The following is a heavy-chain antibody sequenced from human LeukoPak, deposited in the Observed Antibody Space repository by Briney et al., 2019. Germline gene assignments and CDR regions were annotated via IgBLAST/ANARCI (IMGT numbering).Heavy chain of an antibody. Sequence: PGGSLRLSCAASGFTVISDYMSWVRQAPGKGLEWVSVIYSGGGTYYTDSVRGRFTISRDNSKNTLYLQMNSLRVDDTAMYYCARAGHSGGWYTASDSWGQGTLVTVSS. J-gene: IGHJ4*02. V-gene: IGHV3-53*01. D-gene: IGHD6-19*01. CDR1: GFTVISDY. CDR3: ARAGHSGGWYTASDS. CDR2: IYSGGGT.